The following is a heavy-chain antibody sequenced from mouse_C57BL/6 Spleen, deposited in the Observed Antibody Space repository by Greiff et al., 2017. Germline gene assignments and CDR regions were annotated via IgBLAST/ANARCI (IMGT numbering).Heavy chain of an antibody. J-gene: IGHJ4*01. CDR1: GFSINSDCY. Sequence: DVKLQESGPSLVRPSQTLSLTCTVTGFSINSDCYWIWIRQFPGNKLEYIGYTFYSGVTYYNSSLESRTYITRDTSKNQFSLRLSSVTTEDTTTYYCARASDYCGSSYGAMDYWGQGTSVTVSS. CDR3: ARASDYCGSSYGAMDY. V-gene: IGHV3-3*01. CDR2: TFYSGVT. D-gene: IGHD1-1*01.